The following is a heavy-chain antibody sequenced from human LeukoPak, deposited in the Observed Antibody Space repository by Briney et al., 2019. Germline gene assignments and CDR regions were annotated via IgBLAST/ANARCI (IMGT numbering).Heavy chain of an antibody. CDR2: ISYDGSNK. J-gene: IGHJ4*02. CDR1: GFTFSSYG. CDR3: AKDQFYSGYDLSDY. Sequence: GRSLRLSCAASGFTFSSYGMHWVRQAPGKGLEWVAVISYDGSNKYYADSVKGRFTISRDNSKNTLYLQMNSLRAEDTAVYYCAKDQFYSGYDLSDYWGQGTLVTVSS. D-gene: IGHD5-12*01. V-gene: IGHV3-30*18.